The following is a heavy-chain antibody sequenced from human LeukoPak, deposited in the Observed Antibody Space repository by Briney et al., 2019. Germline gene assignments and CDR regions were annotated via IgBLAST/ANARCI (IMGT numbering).Heavy chain of an antibody. D-gene: IGHD3-3*01. CDR1: GYSFTSYW. Sequence: PGESLKISCKGSGYSFTSYWIGWVRQMPGKGLEWMGIIYPGDSDTRYSPSFQGQVTISADKSISTAYLQWSSLKASDTAMYYCARTYYDFWSGYYTPFDYWGQGTLVIVSS. V-gene: IGHV5-51*01. CDR3: ARTYYDFWSGYYTPFDY. CDR2: IYPGDSDT. J-gene: IGHJ4*02.